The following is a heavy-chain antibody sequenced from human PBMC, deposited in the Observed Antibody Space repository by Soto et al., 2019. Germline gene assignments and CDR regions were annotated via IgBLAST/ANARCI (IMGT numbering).Heavy chain of an antibody. CDR3: ARRMFGDILTGPDAFDI. J-gene: IGHJ3*02. CDR1: GGSISSYY. Sequence: SETLSLTCTVSGGSISSYYWSWIRQPPGKGLEWIGYIYYSGSTNYNPSLKSRVTISVDTSKNQFSLKLSSVTAADTAVYYCARRMFGDILTGPDAFDIWGQGTMVTVSS. V-gene: IGHV4-59*08. CDR2: IYYSGST. D-gene: IGHD3-9*01.